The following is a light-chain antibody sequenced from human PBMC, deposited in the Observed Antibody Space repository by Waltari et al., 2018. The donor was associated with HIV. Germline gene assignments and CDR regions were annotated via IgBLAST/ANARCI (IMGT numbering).Light chain of an antibody. CDR2: NDG. Sequence: SYVLAQPPSVSVAPRQTARITCGGDNIGGKSVHWYQQKPGQAPVLVVYNDGDRPSGIPERFSGSNSGNTATLSITRVEAGDEADYFCQVCDATSDHFVVFGGGTKLTVL. CDR1: NIGGKS. V-gene: IGLV3-21*02. J-gene: IGLJ2*01. CDR3: QVCDATSDHFVV.